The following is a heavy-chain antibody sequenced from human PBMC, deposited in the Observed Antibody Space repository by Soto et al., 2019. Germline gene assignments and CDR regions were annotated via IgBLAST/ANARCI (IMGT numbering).Heavy chain of an antibody. CDR2: IYSGGST. Sequence: GGSLRISCAASGFTVSSNYMSWVRQAPGKGLEWVSVIYSGGSTYYADSVKGRFTISRDNSKNTLYLQMNSLRAEDTAVYYCGRFVGSGFSLYYYYGIDAWGQGTPSTLSS. J-gene: IGHJ6*02. V-gene: IGHV3-53*01. CDR1: GFTVSSNY. CDR3: GRFVGSGFSLYYYYGIDA. D-gene: IGHD2-15*01.